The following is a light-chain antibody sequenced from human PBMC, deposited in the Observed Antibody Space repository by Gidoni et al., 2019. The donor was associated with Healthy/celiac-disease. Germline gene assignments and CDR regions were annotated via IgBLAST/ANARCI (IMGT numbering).Light chain of an antibody. CDR1: SSNIGAGYD. V-gene: IGLV1-40*01. J-gene: IGLJ1*01. CDR2: GNI. Sequence: QSVLTQPPSVSGAPGQRGTIPCTGSSSNIGAGYDVHWYQQLPGTAPKLLIYGNINRPSGVPDRFSGSKSGTSASLAITGLQAEDEADYYCQSYDSSLSGPYVFGTGTKVTVL. CDR3: QSYDSSLSGPYV.